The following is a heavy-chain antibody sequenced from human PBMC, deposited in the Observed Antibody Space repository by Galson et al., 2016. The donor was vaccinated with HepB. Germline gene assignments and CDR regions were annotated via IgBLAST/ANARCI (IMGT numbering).Heavy chain of an antibody. Sequence: SLRLSCAASGFTFGSYAMTWVRQAPGKGLTWVSSISPSGWSSHNADSVKGRFTTSRDNSKFTLYLQMNSLRAEDTAVYYCARHLRVGSGAHRDVFDIWGQRILRTVSS. V-gene: IGHV3-23*01. CDR2: ISPSGWSS. CDR3: ARHLRVGSGAHRDVFDI. J-gene: IGHJ4*02. D-gene: IGHD4/OR15-4a*01. CDR1: GFTFGSYA.